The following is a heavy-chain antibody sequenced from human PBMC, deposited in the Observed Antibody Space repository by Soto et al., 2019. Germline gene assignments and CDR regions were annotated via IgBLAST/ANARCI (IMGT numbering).Heavy chain of an antibody. V-gene: IGHV3-7*05. CDR3: AKVGEREYYDFWSGYYNYFDY. CDR2: IKQDGSET. J-gene: IGHJ4*02. Sequence: GGSLRLSCAASGFTFNTYWMTWVRQAPGKGLEWVANIKQDGSETYYADSVKGRFTISRDNSKNTLYLQMNSLRAEDTAVYYCAKVGEREYYDFWSGYYNYFDYWGQGTLVTVSS. CDR1: GFTFNTYW. D-gene: IGHD3-3*01.